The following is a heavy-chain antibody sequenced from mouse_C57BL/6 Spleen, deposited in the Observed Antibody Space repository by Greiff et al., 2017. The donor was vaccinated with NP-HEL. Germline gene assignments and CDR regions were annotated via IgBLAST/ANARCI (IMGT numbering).Heavy chain of an antibody. CDR1: GYSFTDYN. J-gene: IGHJ4*01. Sequence: EVQLQESGPELVKPGASVKISCKASGYSFTDYNMNWVKQSNGKSLEWIGVINPNYGTTSYNQKFKGKATLTVDQSSSTAYMQLNSLTSEDSAVYDCARSGTTVVDAMDYWGQGTSVTVSS. CDR2: INPNYGTT. V-gene: IGHV1-39*01. D-gene: IGHD1-1*01. CDR3: ARSGTTVVDAMDY.